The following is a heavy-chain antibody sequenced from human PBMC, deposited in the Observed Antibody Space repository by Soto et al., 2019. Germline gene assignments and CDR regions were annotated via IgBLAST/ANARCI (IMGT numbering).Heavy chain of an antibody. CDR3: ARVNYYGSGSYSKWFDY. CDR2: IYYNGST. Sequence: QVQLQESGPGLVKPSQTLSLTCTVSGYSISSGGYYWSWIRQHPGKGLEWIGNIYYNGSTYYNPSLKSRVTISVDTSKNQLSMRLSSVTAADTAVYYCARVNYYGSGSYSKWFDYWGQGTLVTVSS. CDR1: GYSISSGGYY. V-gene: IGHV4-31*03. J-gene: IGHJ4*02. D-gene: IGHD3-10*01.